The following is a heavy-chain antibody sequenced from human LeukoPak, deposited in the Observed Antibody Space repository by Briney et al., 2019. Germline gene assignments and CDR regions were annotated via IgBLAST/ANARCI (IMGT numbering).Heavy chain of an antibody. J-gene: IGHJ4*02. CDR1: GFTFTNYL. V-gene: IGHV1-46*01. CDR3: VREESGGYFDY. D-gene: IGHD2-8*02. CDR2: IAPSVDTT. Sequence: GASVKISCKSSGFTFTNYLLHWVRQAPGQALEWVGRIAPSVDTTNYAQRFRDRVTMTRDTSTSTVYMELSSLRSEDTAVYYCVREESGGYFDYWGQGTLVTVSS.